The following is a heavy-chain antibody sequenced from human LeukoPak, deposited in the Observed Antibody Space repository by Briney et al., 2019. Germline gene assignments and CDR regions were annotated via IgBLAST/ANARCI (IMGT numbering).Heavy chain of an antibody. Sequence: GGSLRLSCAASGFTFSSYEMNWVRQAPGKGLEWVSYISSSGSTIYYADSVKGRFTISRDNTKNSLYLQMNSLRAEDTAVYYCARVEMALDDAFDIWGQGTMVTVSS. J-gene: IGHJ3*02. CDR3: ARVEMALDDAFDI. D-gene: IGHD5-24*01. CDR1: GFTFSSYE. CDR2: ISSSGSTI. V-gene: IGHV3-48*03.